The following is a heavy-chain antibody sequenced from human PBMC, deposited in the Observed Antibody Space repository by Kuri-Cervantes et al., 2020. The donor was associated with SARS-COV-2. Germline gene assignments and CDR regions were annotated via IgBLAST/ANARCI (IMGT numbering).Heavy chain of an antibody. J-gene: IGHJ3*02. CDR2: IYYSGST. V-gene: IGHV4-34*01. Sequence: SETLSLTCAVYGGSFSGYYWSWIRQPPGKGLEWIGSIYYSGSTYYNPSLKSRVTISVDTSKNQFSLKLSSVTAADTAVYYCARRGALSAFDIWGQGTMVTVSS. CDR1: GGSFSGYY. D-gene: IGHD2/OR15-2a*01. CDR3: ARRGALSAFDI.